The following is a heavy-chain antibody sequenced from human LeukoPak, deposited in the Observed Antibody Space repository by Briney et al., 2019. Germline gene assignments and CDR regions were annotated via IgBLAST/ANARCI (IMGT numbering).Heavy chain of an antibody. CDR2: IRYDGSNK. V-gene: IGHV3-30*02. CDR1: GFTFSNYG. D-gene: IGHD1-1*01. CDR3: GALSGTTPLGGV. Sequence: GGSLRLSCAASGFTFSNYGMHWVRQALGKGLEWVAFIRYDGSNKYYTDSVKGRFTISRDNSKNTLYLQMNSLRAEDTAVYYCGALSGTTPLGGVGGQGTLVTVSS. J-gene: IGHJ4*02.